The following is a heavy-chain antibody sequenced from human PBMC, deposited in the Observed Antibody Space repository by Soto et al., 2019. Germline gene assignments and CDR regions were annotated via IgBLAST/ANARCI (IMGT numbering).Heavy chain of an antibody. CDR3: ARDPLGYSSSWDDAFDI. Sequence: PGGSLRLSCAASGFTFSSYAMHWVRQAPGKGLEWVAVISYDGSNKYYADSVKGRFTISRDNSKNTLYLQMNSLRAEDTAVYYCARDPLGYSSSWDDAFDIWGQGTMVTVS. CDR2: ISYDGSNK. D-gene: IGHD6-13*01. V-gene: IGHV3-30-3*01. J-gene: IGHJ3*02. CDR1: GFTFSSYA.